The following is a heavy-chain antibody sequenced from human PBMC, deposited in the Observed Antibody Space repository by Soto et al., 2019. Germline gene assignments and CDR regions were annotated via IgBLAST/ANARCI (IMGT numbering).Heavy chain of an antibody. CDR1: GGTFSSYA. V-gene: IGHV1-69*13. J-gene: IGHJ6*02. Sequence: ASVKVSCKASGGTFSSYAISWVRQAPGQGLEWVGGIIPIFGTANYAQKFQGRVTITADESTSTAYMELSSLRSEDTAVYYCARQRTTVTTNYYYGMDVWGQGTTVTVSS. CDR2: IIPIFGTA. D-gene: IGHD4-17*01. CDR3: ARQRTTVTTNYYYGMDV.